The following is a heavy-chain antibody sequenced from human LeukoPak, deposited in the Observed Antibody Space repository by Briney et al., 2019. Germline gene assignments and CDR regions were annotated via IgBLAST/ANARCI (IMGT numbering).Heavy chain of an antibody. J-gene: IGHJ3*02. CDR3: ARENYYGSGSPSVAFDI. D-gene: IGHD3-10*01. Sequence: PGGSLRLSCAASGFTFSDYYMSWIRQAPGKGLEWVSYISSSGSTIYYADSVKGRFTISRDNAKNTLFLQMNSLRAEDTAVYYCARENYYGSGSPSVAFDIWGQGTMVTVSS. CDR1: GFTFSDYY. V-gene: IGHV3-11*04. CDR2: ISSSGSTI.